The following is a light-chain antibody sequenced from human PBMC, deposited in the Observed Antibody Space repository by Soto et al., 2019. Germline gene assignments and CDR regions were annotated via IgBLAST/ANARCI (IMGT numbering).Light chain of an antibody. V-gene: IGKV3-15*01. Sequence: EIVMTQSPVTLSVSPGERATLSCRASQSVSSNLAWYQQKHGQAPSLLIYGAFTRATGIPARFSGTGSGTEFTLTISSLQSEDFALYYCQQYNDWPLTFGQGTKVDI. J-gene: IGKJ1*01. CDR1: QSVSSN. CDR3: QQYNDWPLT. CDR2: GAF.